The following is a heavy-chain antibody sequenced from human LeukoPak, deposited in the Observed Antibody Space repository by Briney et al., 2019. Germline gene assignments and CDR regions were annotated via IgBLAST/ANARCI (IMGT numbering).Heavy chain of an antibody. V-gene: IGHV4-39*07. CDR3: ARSYYDSSKFDY. D-gene: IGHD3-22*01. Sequence: KPSETLSLTCTVSGGSISSSSYYWGWIRQPPGKGLEWIGSIYYSGSTYYNPSLKSRVTISVDTSKNQFSLRLSSVTAADTAVYYCARSYYDSSKFDYWGQGTLVTVSS. CDR1: GGSISSSSYY. CDR2: IYYSGST. J-gene: IGHJ4*02.